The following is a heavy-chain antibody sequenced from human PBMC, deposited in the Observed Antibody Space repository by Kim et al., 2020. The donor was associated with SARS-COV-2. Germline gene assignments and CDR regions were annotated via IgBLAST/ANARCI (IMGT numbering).Heavy chain of an antibody. J-gene: IGHJ4*02. CDR2: INPSGGST. CDR1: GYTFTSYY. CDR3: ARDPAPSRNDGGRLEYFDY. D-gene: IGHD1-1*01. Sequence: ASVKVSCKASGYTFTSYYMHWVRQAPGQGLEWMGIINPSGGSTSYAQKFQGRVTMTRDTSTSTVYMELSSLRSEDTAVYYCARDPAPSRNDGGRLEYFDYWGQGTLVTVSS. V-gene: IGHV1-46*01.